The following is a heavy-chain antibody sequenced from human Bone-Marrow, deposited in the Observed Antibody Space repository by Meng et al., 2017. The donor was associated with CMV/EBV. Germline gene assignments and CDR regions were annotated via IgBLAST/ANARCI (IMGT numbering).Heavy chain of an antibody. CDR3: AKDMSKDYYYYGMDV. CDR2: IYSGGSST. CDR1: GFTFSSYA. V-gene: IGHV3-23*03. Sequence: GESLKISCAASGFTFSSYAMSWVRQAPGKGLEWVSVIYSGGSSTYYAVSVKGRFTISRDNSKNTLYLQMNSLRAEDTAVYYCAKDMSKDYYYYGMDVWGQGTTVTVSS. D-gene: IGHD3-16*01. J-gene: IGHJ6*02.